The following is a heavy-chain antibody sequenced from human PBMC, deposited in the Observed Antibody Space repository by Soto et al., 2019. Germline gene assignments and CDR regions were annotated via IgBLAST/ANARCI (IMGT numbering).Heavy chain of an antibody. Sequence: SVKVSCKASGGTFSSYTISWVRQAPGQGLEWMGRIIPILGIANYAQKFQGRVTITADKSTSTAYMELSSLRSEDTAVYYCARVEGYSSSCYRADYYYMDVWGKGTTVTVSS. D-gene: IGHD6-13*01. V-gene: IGHV1-69*02. CDR1: GGTFSSYT. J-gene: IGHJ6*03. CDR3: ARVEGYSSSCYRADYYYMDV. CDR2: IIPILGIA.